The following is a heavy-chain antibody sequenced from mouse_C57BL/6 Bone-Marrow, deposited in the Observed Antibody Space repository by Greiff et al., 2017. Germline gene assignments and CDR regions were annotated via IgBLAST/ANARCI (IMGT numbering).Heavy chain of an antibody. CDR1: GYTFTSYW. V-gene: IGHV1-69*01. CDR3: ARGSYYDYDGTPFDY. Sequence: VQLQQPGAELVMPGASVKLSCKASGYTFTSYWMHWVKQRPGQGLEWIGEIDPSDSYTNYNQKFKGKSTLTVDKSSSTAYMQLSSLTSEDSAVYYCARGSYYDYDGTPFDYCGQGTTLTVSS. J-gene: IGHJ2*01. CDR2: IDPSDSYT. D-gene: IGHD2-4*01.